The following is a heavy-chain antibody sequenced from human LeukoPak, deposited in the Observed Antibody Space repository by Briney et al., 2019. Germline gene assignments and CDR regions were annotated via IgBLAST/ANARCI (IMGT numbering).Heavy chain of an antibody. V-gene: IGHV4-34*01. D-gene: IGHD3-9*01. CDR3: ASTSYYDILTGYSTRNWFDP. CDR2: INHSGST. J-gene: IGHJ5*02. CDR1: GGSFSGYY. Sequence: SETLSLTCAVYGGSFSGYYWSWIRQPPGKGLEWIGEINHSGSTNYNPSLKSRVTISVDTSKNQFSLKLSSVTGADTAVYYCASTSYYDILTGYSTRNWFDPWGQGTLVTVSS.